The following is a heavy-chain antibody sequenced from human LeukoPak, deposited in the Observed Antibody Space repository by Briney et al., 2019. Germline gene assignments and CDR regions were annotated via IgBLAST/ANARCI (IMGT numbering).Heavy chain of an antibody. Sequence: SETLSLTCAVYGGSFSGYYWSWIRQPPGKGLEWIGEINHSGSTNYNPSLKSRVTISVDTSKNQFSLKLSSVTAADTAVYYCARGGLGFSGEVDYWGQGTLVTVSS. CDR2: INHSGST. D-gene: IGHD6-19*01. J-gene: IGHJ4*02. CDR1: GGSFSGYY. V-gene: IGHV4-34*01. CDR3: ARGGLGFSGEVDY.